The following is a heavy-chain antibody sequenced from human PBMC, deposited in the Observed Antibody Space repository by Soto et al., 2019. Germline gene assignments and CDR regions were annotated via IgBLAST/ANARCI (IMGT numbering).Heavy chain of an antibody. Sequence: QVQLVQSGAEVKKPGSSVKVSCKASGGTFSRYTINWVRQAPGQGLEWMGRIIPIAAIANYTQKFQGRVTITVAKSSPTAYMERSSLRSDDTAVYYCARGSTIVRGAPSWFDPWGQGTLVTVSS. D-gene: IGHD3-10*01. CDR2: IIPIAAIA. CDR3: ARGSTIVRGAPSWFDP. V-gene: IGHV1-69*02. CDR1: GGTFSRYT. J-gene: IGHJ5*02.